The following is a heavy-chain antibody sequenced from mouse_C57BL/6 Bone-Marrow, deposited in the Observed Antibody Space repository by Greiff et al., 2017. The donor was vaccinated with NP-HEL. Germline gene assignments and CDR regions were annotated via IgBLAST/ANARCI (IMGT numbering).Heavy chain of an antibody. V-gene: IGHV1-64*01. Sequence: QVQLKQPGAELVKPGASVKLSCKASGYTFTSYWMHWVKQRPGQGLEWIGMIHPNSGSTNYNEKFKSKATLTVDKSSSTAYMQLSSLTSEDSAVYYCARGPGGSSSYWYFDVWGTGTTVTVSS. CDR2: IHPNSGST. D-gene: IGHD1-1*01. CDR3: ARGPGGSSSYWYFDV. CDR1: GYTFTSYW. J-gene: IGHJ1*03.